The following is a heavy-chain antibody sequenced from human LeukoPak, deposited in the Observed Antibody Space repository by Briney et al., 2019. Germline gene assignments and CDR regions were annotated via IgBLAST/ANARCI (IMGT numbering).Heavy chain of an antibody. V-gene: IGHV4-59*01. Sequence: KPGGPLSLPCPVSGGSISSYYWTWIRQPPGEGLEWIGWIFYSGSTNNSPSLKSRVTISVDTSKSQFSLSLTNVTAADTAIYYCARIPGLSQWVGNYFDSWGQGTVVTVFS. CDR1: GGSISSYY. CDR3: ARIPGLSQWVGNYFDS. D-gene: IGHD6-19*01. J-gene: IGHJ4*02. CDR2: IFYSGST.